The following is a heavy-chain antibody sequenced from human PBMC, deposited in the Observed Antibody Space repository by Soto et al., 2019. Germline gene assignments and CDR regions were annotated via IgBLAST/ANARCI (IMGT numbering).Heavy chain of an antibody. Sequence: GGSLRLSCAASGFTFSSYAMTWVRQAPGKGLEWVSAISYGGGTTYYADSVKGRFTISRDNSKNTLYLQMNSLRAEDTAVYYCARDSETAVTAFDYWGQGTLVTVSS. CDR3: ARDSETAVTAFDY. CDR1: GFTFSSYA. J-gene: IGHJ4*02. D-gene: IGHD2-2*01. CDR2: ISYGGGTT. V-gene: IGHV3-23*01.